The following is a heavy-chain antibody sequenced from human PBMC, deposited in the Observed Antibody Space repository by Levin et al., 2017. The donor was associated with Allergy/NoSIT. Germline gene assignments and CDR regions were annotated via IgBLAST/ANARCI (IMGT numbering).Heavy chain of an antibody. V-gene: IGHV4-59*01. D-gene: IGHD3-10*01. Sequence: SETLSLTCTVSGGSISSYYWSWIRQPPGKGLEWIGYIYYSGSTNYNPSLKSRVTISVDTSKNQFSLKLSSVTAADTAVYYCARAAGSGSYYYFDYWGQGTLVTVSS. CDR2: IYYSGST. CDR1: GGSISSYY. J-gene: IGHJ4*02. CDR3: ARAAGSGSYYYFDY.